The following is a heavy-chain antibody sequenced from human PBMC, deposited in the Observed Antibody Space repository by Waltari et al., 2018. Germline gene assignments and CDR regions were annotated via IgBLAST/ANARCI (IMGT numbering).Heavy chain of an antibody. D-gene: IGHD2-15*01. CDR2: INHSGST. CDR1: GGSFSGYY. Sequence: QVQLQQWGAGLLKPSEPLSLTCPVSGGSFSGYYCSWIRQPPGKGLEWIGEINHSGSTNYNPSLKSRVTISVDTSKNQFSLKLSSVTAADTAVYYCARGRPPIVVVVAATRSGWFDPWGQGTLITVSS. CDR3: ARGRPPIVVVVAATRSGWFDP. J-gene: IGHJ5*02. V-gene: IGHV4-34*01.